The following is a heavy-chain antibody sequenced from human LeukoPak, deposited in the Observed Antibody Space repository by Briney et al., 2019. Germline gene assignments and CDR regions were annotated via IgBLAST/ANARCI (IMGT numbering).Heavy chain of an antibody. J-gene: IGHJ4*02. CDR2: IWYDGSNK. V-gene: IGHV3-33*06. CDR3: AKSTYSGSYYSSVSH. CDR1: GFTFISYG. D-gene: IGHD1-26*01. Sequence: SRSVRLSCAATGFTFISYGMHWVRQARGKGLAWVAVIWYDGSNKYFAGSVKGRFTISRDNSKNTLYLQMNSLRAEDTAVYYCAKSTYSGSYYSSVSHWGQETLDTVSS.